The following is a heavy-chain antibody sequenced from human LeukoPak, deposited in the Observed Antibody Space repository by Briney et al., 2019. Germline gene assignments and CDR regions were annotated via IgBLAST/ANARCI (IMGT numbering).Heavy chain of an antibody. Sequence: GGSLRLSCAASGFTFSNYWMSWVRQAPGKGLEWVSAISGSGGSTYYADSVKGRFTISRDNSKNTLYLQMNSLRAEDTAVYYCAKDTSEEGFDYWGQGTLVTVSS. CDR1: GFTFSNYW. D-gene: IGHD1-26*01. CDR3: AKDTSEEGFDY. CDR2: ISGSGGST. V-gene: IGHV3-23*01. J-gene: IGHJ4*02.